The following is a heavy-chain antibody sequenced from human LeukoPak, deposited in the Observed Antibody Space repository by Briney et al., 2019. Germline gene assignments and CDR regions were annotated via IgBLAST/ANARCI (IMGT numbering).Heavy chain of an antibody. CDR1: GFTFDDYG. Sequence: GGSLRLSCVASGFTFDDYGMSWVRQAPGKGLEWVSIIYRGGSTYYADSVKGRFTISRDTSNNTLYLQMNSLRAEDTAVYYCARGDANSPGWFDPWGQGTLVTVSS. J-gene: IGHJ5*02. D-gene: IGHD5-18*01. V-gene: IGHV3-53*01. CDR2: IYRGGST. CDR3: ARGDANSPGWFDP.